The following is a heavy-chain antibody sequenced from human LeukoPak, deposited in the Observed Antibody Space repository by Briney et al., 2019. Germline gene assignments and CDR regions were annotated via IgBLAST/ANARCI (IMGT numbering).Heavy chain of an antibody. CDR2: IWYDGSNK. CDR1: GFTFSSYG. J-gene: IGHJ5*02. V-gene: IGHV3-33*01. CDR3: AREGYGSGSYYNVGWRDWFDP. Sequence: GGSLRLSCAASGFTFSSYGMHWVRQAPGKGLEWVAVIWYDGSNKYYADSVKGRFTISRGNSKNTLYLQMNSLRAEDTAVYYCAREGYGSGSYYNVGWRDWFDPWGQGTLVTVSS. D-gene: IGHD3-10*01.